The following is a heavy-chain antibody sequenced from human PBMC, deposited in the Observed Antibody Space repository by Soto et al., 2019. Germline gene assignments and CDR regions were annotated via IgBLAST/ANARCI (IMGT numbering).Heavy chain of an antibody. V-gene: IGHV3-30-3*01. D-gene: IGHD4-4*01. CDR1: GFTFSSYA. CDR3: ARPLWRDDYNWGYFDL. J-gene: IGHJ2*01. Sequence: QVQLVESGGGVVQPGRSLRLSCAASGFTFSSYAMHWVRQAPGKGLEWVAGISYDGSNKYYADSVKGRFTISRDNSKNTLYLQMNSLRLEDTAVYYCARPLWRDDYNWGYFDLWGRGTLVTVSS. CDR2: ISYDGSNK.